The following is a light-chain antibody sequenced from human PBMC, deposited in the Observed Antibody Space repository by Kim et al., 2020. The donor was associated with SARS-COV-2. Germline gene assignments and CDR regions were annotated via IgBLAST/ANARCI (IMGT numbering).Light chain of an antibody. CDR2: QDT. Sequence: SYELTQPPSVSVSPGRTAFITCSGDKLGDRYTSWYQQKPGRSPVLLIYQDTERPSGIPERFSGSKSRNTASLTISGTQAMDEADYDCQAWDNTTGIFGSG. CDR1: KLGDRY. CDR3: QAWDNTTGI. V-gene: IGLV3-1*01. J-gene: IGLJ1*01.